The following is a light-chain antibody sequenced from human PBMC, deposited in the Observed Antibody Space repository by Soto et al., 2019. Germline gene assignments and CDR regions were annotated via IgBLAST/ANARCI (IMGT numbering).Light chain of an antibody. J-gene: IGKJ2*01. CDR1: QTISSY. CDR3: QQTFRTPHT. V-gene: IGKV1-39*01. CDR2: SAS. Sequence: DIQMTQSPASLSASVGDRVSITCRASQTISSYLNWYQQKPGAAPKLLIYSASTLQSGVPSRFSGSGFGTDYTRTISSLQPADFAVYYCQQTFRTPHTFGQGTKLDIE.